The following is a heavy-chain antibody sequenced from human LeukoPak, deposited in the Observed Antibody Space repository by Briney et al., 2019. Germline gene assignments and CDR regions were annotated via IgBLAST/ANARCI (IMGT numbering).Heavy chain of an antibody. D-gene: IGHD5-12*01. CDR1: GGPLNNYY. CDR2: IYYSGST. J-gene: IGHJ4*02. Sequence: SETLSLTCSVSGGPLNNYYWTWIRQPPGRGLEWIGHIYYSGSTYYNPSLKSRVTISVDTSKNQFTLKLSSVTAADTAVYYCARHAWLLDYWGPGTLVTVAS. CDR3: ARHAWLLDY. V-gene: IGHV4-59*08.